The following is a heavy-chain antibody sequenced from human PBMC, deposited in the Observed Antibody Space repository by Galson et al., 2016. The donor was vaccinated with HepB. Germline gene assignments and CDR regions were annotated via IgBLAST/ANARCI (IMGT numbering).Heavy chain of an antibody. CDR1: GFSFYSFA. V-gene: IGHV3-23*01. CDR3: AKVPLGERKVTFGAVRRKKGITFFDH. Sequence: SLRLSCAASGFSFYSFAMGWVRQAPGKGLEWVSGISDSGGNTWDADSVKDRFIISRDNSKNTLYLQLNRLRAEDTAVYYCAKVPLGERKVTFGAVRRKKGITFFDHWGQGTLVTVSS. D-gene: IGHD3-16*01. J-gene: IGHJ4*02. CDR2: ISDSGGNT.